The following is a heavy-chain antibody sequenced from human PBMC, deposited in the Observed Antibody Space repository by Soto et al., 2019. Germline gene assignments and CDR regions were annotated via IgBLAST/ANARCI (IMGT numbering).Heavy chain of an antibody. CDR3: ARDIPISIVGATVEYFQH. D-gene: IGHD1-26*01. Sequence: QVQLVESGGGVVQPGRSLRLSCAASGFTFSSYGMHWVRQAPGKGLEWVAVIWYDGSNKYYADSVKGRFTISRDNSKNTLYLQMNSLRAEDTAVYYCARDIPISIVGATVEYFQHWGQGTLVTVSS. CDR1: GFTFSSYG. V-gene: IGHV3-33*01. CDR2: IWYDGSNK. J-gene: IGHJ1*01.